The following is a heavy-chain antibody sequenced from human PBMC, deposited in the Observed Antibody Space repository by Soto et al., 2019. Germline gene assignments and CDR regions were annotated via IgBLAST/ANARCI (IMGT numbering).Heavy chain of an antibody. Sequence: SETLSLTCTVSGGSISSSKYYWGWIRQAPGKGLEWIGSIYYSGSTYYNPSFKSRVTISVDMSKNQFSLKLSSMTAADTAVYYCARHGRYYDIGDLTDYWGQGSMVTVSS. CDR3: ARHGRYYDIGDLTDY. CDR2: IYYSGST. V-gene: IGHV4-39*01. CDR1: GGSISSSKYY. J-gene: IGHJ4*02. D-gene: IGHD3-22*01.